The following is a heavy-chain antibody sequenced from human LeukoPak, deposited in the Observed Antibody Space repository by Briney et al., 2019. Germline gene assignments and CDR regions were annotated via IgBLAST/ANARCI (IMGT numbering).Heavy chain of an antibody. D-gene: IGHD5-24*01. Sequence: SETLSLTCAVYGGSFSGYYWSWIRQPPGKGLEWIGEINHSGSTNYNPSLKSRVTISVDTSKNQFSLKLSSVTAGDTAVYYCATRGGVEMATMYYFDYWGQGTLVTVSS. CDR3: ATRGGVEMATMYYFDY. V-gene: IGHV4-34*01. CDR1: GGSFSGYY. CDR2: INHSGST. J-gene: IGHJ4*02.